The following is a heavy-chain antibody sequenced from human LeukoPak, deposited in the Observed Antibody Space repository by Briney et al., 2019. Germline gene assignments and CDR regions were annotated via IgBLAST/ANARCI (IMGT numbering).Heavy chain of an antibody. Sequence: GGSLRLSCAGSGFVFSTYEMGWVRQAPGKGLEWVSSISRAGDRTYYEDSVKGRFTISRDNSRNTMFLQMNSLRAEDTAVYYCARGESFAFDVWGQGTMVTVSS. CDR3: ARGESFAFDV. CDR2: ISRAGDRT. CDR1: GFVFSTYE. J-gene: IGHJ3*01. V-gene: IGHV3-23*01.